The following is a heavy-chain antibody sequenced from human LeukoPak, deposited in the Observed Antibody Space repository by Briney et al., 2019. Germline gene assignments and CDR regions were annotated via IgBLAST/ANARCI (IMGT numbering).Heavy chain of an antibody. CDR1: GGSISSYY. D-gene: IGHD3-22*01. CDR3: ARLLYYYDSSGYSYWYFDL. Sequence: NTSETLSLTCTVSGGSISSYYWSWIRQPPGKGLEWIGYIYYSGSTNYNPSLKSRVTISVDTSKNQFSLKLSSVTAADTAVYYCARLLYYYDSSGYSYWYFDLWGRGTLVTVSS. CDR2: IYYSGST. J-gene: IGHJ2*01. V-gene: IGHV4-59*08.